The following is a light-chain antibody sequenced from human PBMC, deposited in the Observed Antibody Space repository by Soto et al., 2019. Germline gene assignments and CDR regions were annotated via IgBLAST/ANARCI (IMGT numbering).Light chain of an antibody. CDR1: TSDVGGYEY. Sequence: QSALTQPPSASGSLGQSVTISCTGTTSDVGGYEYVSWYQQHPGKAPKVLLYEVNKRPSGVPDRFSGSKSGNMASLTVSGLQAEDEAEYYCNSYAGGNTFVFGRGTKVTVL. CDR3: NSYAGGNTFV. V-gene: IGLV2-8*01. J-gene: IGLJ1*01. CDR2: EVN.